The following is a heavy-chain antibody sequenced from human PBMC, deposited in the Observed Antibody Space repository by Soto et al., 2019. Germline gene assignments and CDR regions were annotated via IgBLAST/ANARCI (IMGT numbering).Heavy chain of an antibody. D-gene: IGHD6-19*01. CDR2: ISGSGGST. J-gene: IGHJ4*02. CDR1: GFTFSSYA. Sequence: RRLSCAASGFTFSSYAMSWVRQAPGKGLEWVSAISGSGGSTYYADSVKGRFTISRDNSKNTLYLQMNSLRAEDTAVYYCAKDPTAVAGVIDYWGQGTLVTVYS. CDR3: AKDPTAVAGVIDY. V-gene: IGHV3-23*01.